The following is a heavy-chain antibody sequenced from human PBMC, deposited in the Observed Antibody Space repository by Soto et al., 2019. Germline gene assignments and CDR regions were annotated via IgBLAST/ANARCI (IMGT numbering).Heavy chain of an antibody. CDR1: GFTCSDDY. V-gene: IGHV3-11*05. Sequence: GGSLRLSCAASGFTCSDDYMSWIRQAPGKGLEWVSYISSSRSYTNYADSVKGRFTISRDNAKNSLYLQMNSLTAEDTAVYYCARVAPPQDYWGQGTLVTVSS. CDR2: ISSSRSYT. J-gene: IGHJ4*02. CDR3: ARVAPPQDY.